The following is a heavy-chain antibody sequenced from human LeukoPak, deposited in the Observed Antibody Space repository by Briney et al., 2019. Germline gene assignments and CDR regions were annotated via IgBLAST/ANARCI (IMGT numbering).Heavy chain of an antibody. Sequence: PGGSLRLSCAASGFRFSSYWMSWVRQAPGKGLEWVANIKQDGSEKYYVDSVKGRFTISRDNAKNPLYLQMNSLRAEDTAVYYCARGPMYDYWGQGTLVTVSS. J-gene: IGHJ4*02. V-gene: IGHV3-7*04. CDR2: IKQDGSEK. CDR3: ARGPMYDY. CDR1: GFRFSSYW.